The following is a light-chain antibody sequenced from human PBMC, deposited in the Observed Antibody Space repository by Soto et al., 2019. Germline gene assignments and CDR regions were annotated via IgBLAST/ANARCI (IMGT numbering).Light chain of an antibody. CDR2: EVR. J-gene: IGLJ2*01. CDR1: SRDIGAYNL. CDR3: CSYTSSATRL. Sequence: QSVLTQPPSVSGSPGQSITISCSGTSRDIGAYNLVSWYQQPPGQAPKLLIYEVRNRPSGVSYRFSGSKSGNTASLTISGLQAEDEADYYCCSYTSSATRLFGGGTKLTVL. V-gene: IGLV2-14*01.